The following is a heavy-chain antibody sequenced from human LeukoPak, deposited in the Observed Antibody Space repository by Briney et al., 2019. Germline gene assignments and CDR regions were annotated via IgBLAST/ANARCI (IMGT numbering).Heavy chain of an antibody. CDR3: ARHLDSGTYPLDY. CDR1: GGSIRGYY. CDR2: IHYTGST. J-gene: IGHJ4*02. V-gene: IGHV4-59*08. D-gene: IGHD1-26*01. Sequence: SETLSLTCTVSGGSIRGYYWSWIRQPPGKGLEFMGHIHYTGSTTYNPSLTSRVTMSVDTSKNQFSLRLSSVTASDTAVYYCARHLDSGTYPLDYWGQGTLVTVSS.